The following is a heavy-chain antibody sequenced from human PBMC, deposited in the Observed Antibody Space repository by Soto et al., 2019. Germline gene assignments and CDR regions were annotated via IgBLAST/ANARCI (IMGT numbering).Heavy chain of an antibody. CDR3: AKGSHGPSHTGWFDP. CDR1: GFTFDDYA. J-gene: IGHJ5*02. D-gene: IGHD2-8*02. CDR2: INWNGGSR. Sequence: PGGSLRLSCAGSGFTFDDYAMHWVRQAPGKGLEWVSGINWNGGSRGYADSVEGRFTISRDNAKNSLYLQMNSLRPEGTALYYCAKGSHGPSHTGWFDPWGQGTQVTVSS. V-gene: IGHV3-9*01.